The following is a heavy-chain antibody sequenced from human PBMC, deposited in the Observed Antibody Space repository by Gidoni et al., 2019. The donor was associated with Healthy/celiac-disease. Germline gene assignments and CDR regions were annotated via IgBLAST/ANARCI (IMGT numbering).Heavy chain of an antibody. J-gene: IGHJ5*02. CDR3: ARRARGITMIVVVPTWFDP. Sequence: LQLQESGPGLVKPSETLSLTCTVSGGSISSSSYYWGWIRQPPGKGLEWIGSIYYSGSTYYNPSLKSRVTISVDTSKNQFSLKLSSVTAADTAVYYCARRARGITMIVVVPTWFDPWGQGTLVTVSS. D-gene: IGHD3-22*01. CDR1: GGSISSSSYY. V-gene: IGHV4-39*01. CDR2: IYYSGST.